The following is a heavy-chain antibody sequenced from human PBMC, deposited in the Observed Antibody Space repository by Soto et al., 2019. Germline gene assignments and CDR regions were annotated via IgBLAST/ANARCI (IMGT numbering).Heavy chain of an antibody. J-gene: IGHJ4*02. D-gene: IGHD6-19*01. Sequence: PGGSLRLSCAASGFTFSSYWMSCVRQAPGKGLEWVANIKQDGSEKYYVDSVKGRFTISRDNAKNSLYLQMNSLRAEDTAVYYCARSYFSGWYYFDYWGQGTLVTVSS. CDR1: GFTFSSYW. CDR2: IKQDGSEK. CDR3: ARSYFSGWYYFDY. V-gene: IGHV3-7*01.